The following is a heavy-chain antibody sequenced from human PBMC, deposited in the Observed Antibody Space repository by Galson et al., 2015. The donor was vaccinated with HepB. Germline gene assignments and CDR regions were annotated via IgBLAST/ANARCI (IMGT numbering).Heavy chain of an antibody. V-gene: IGHV1-2*02. CDR1: GYTFTGYY. D-gene: IGHD6-19*01. CDR3: ARGGAVALSYYYYMDV. Sequence: SVKVSCKASGYTFTGYYMHWVRQAPGQGLEWMGWINPNSGGTNYAQKFQGRVTMTRDTSISTAYMELSRLRSDDTAVYYCARGGAVALSYYYYMDVWGKGTTVTVSS. J-gene: IGHJ6*03. CDR2: INPNSGGT.